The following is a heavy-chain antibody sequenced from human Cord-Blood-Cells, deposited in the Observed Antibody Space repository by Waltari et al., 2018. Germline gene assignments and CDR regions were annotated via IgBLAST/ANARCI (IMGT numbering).Heavy chain of an antibody. CDR3: ARDEGANYDSSGYFDY. CDR2: INPNSGGT. Sequence: QVQLVQSGAEVKKPGASVKVSCKASGYTFTGYYMHWLRQAPGQGLEWMGWINPNSGGTNYAQKFQGRVTMTRDTSISTAYMELSRLRSDDTAVYYCARDEGANYDSSGYFDYWGQGTLVTVSS. V-gene: IGHV1-2*02. J-gene: IGHJ4*02. D-gene: IGHD3-22*01. CDR1: GYTFTGYY.